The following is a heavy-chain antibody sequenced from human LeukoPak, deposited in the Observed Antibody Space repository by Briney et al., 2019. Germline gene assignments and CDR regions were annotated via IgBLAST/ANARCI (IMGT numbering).Heavy chain of an antibody. J-gene: IGHJ6*02. Sequence: SETLSLTCTVSGGSICSYYWTWIRQPPGKGLEWIGYIYYSGSTNYNPSLKSRVTISVDTSKNQFSLKLSSVTAADTAVYYCARDIAVAGGYYYYGMDVWGQGTTVTVSS. D-gene: IGHD6-19*01. CDR2: IYYSGST. V-gene: IGHV4-59*01. CDR3: ARDIAVAGGYYYYGMDV. CDR1: GGSICSYY.